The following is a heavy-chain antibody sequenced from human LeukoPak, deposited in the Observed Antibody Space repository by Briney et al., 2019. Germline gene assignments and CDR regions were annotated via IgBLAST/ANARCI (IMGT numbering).Heavy chain of an antibody. D-gene: IGHD3-10*01. J-gene: IGHJ4*02. CDR1: GFTFSSYA. V-gene: IGHV3-23*01. CDR2: ITGSGGST. Sequence: GGSLRLSCAASGFTFSSYAMSWVRQAPGKGLEWVSGITGSGGSTHYSDSVDGRFTISRDNSNNMLYLQMSSLRADDTAVYYCAKDESYGSGSYQFDFWGQGTLVTVSS. CDR3: AKDESYGSGSYQFDF.